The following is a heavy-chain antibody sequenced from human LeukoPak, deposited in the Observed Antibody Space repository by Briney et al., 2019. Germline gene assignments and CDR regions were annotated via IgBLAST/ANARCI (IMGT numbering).Heavy chain of an antibody. CDR2: INPNSGGT. J-gene: IGHJ5*02. CDR3: ARGGDYYGSGRDWFDP. V-gene: IGHV1-2*02. D-gene: IGHD3-10*01. Sequence: GASVKVSCKASGYTFTGYYMHWVRQAPGQGLEWMGWINPNSGGTNYAQKFQGRVTMTRDTSISTAYMELSRLRSDDTAVYYCARGGDYYGSGRDWFDPWGQGTLVTVSS. CDR1: GYTFTGYY.